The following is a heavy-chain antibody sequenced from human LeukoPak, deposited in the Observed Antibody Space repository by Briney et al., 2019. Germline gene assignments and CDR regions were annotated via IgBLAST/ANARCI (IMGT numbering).Heavy chain of an antibody. J-gene: IGHJ3*02. D-gene: IGHD3-16*01. CDR1: GFTFSSYS. CDR2: ISSSSSYI. Sequence: GGSLRLSCAASGFTFSSYSMNWVRQAPGKGLEWVSSISSSSSYIYYADSVKGQFTISRDNAKNSLYLQMNSLRAEDTAVYYCARVGAEDAFDIWGQGTMVTVSS. CDR3: ARVGAEDAFDI. V-gene: IGHV3-21*01.